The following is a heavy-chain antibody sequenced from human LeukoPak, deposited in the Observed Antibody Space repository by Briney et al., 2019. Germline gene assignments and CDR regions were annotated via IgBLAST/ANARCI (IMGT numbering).Heavy chain of an antibody. D-gene: IGHD6-13*01. CDR1: GFTFSDYY. V-gene: IGHV3-11*06. CDR3: ARAAAVYYYYGMDV. J-gene: IGHJ6*04. CDR2: ISSSSSCT. Sequence: GGSLRLSCAASGFTFSDYYMSWIRQAPGKGLEWVSYISSSSSCTNYADSVKGRFTISRDNAKNSLYLQMNSLRAEDTAVYYCARAAAVYYYYGMDVWGEGTTVTVSS.